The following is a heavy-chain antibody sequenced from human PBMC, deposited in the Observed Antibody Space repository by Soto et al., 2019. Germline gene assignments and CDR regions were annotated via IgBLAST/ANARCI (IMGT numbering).Heavy chain of an antibody. D-gene: IGHD4-17*01. Sequence: QVQLVQSGAEVKKPGSSVKVSCKASGGTFSSYAISWVRQAPGQGLEWMGGIIPIFGTADYAQKFQGRVTITADESTSTAYIDLSSLRSQATALYYRAGPGDTGRYSCSAMDVWGQGTTVTVSS. CDR3: AGPGDTGRYSCSAMDV. CDR2: IIPIFGTA. V-gene: IGHV1-69*12. CDR1: GGTFSSYA. J-gene: IGHJ6*02.